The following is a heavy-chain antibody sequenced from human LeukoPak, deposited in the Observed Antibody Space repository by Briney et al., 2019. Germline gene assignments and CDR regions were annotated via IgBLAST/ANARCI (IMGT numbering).Heavy chain of an antibody. CDR1: GFTFSGYW. CDR3: AELGITMIGGV. V-gene: IGHV3-48*03. J-gene: IGHJ6*04. D-gene: IGHD3-10*02. CDR2: ISSSGSTI. Sequence: PGGSLRLSCAASGFTFSGYWMTWLRQAPGKGLEWVSYISSSGSTIYYADSVKGRFTISRDNAKNSLYLQMNSLRAEDTAVYYCAELGITMIGGVWGKGTTVTISS.